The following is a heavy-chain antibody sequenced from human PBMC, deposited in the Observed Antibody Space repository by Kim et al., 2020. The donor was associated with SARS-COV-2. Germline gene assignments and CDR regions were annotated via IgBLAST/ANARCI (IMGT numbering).Heavy chain of an antibody. CDR2: ISYTGRS. Sequence: SETLSLTCSVSGGSVSNTDYFWTWIRQPPGKRLEFIGYISYTGRSNFNPSLRGRVTTSVDVSKNQFSLKLTSVTAADTAVYYCARSPTGIVVSGLLDYWGQGTLVTVSS. D-gene: IGHD6-19*01. CDR3: ARSPTGIVVSGLLDY. J-gene: IGHJ4*02. CDR1: GGSVSNTDYF. V-gene: IGHV4-61*08.